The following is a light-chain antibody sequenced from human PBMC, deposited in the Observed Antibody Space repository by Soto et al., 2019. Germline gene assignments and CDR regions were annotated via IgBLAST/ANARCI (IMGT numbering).Light chain of an antibody. J-gene: IGKJ4*01. Sequence: DIQMTQSPSSLSASVGDRVIITCLTSQDMGTYLAWYQQKSVKAPKLLIYDASYLATGVPSRFSASGSGTEFSFTISSLQPEDFAAYYCQQHAELPLTFGRGTNIDIK. V-gene: IGKV1-33*01. CDR2: DAS. CDR3: QQHAELPLT. CDR1: QDMGTY.